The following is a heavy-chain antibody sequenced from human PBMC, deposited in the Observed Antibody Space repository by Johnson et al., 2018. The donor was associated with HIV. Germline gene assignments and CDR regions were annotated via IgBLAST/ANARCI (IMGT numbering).Heavy chain of an antibody. Sequence: VQLVESGGGLAKPAWSPRLSCAASGFTVSSNYMTWVRQAPGKGLEWVSVIFSGGSTYYVDSVKGRFTISRDNSKNTLYLQMNSLRAGDTAVYYCTVAGNGGAFDIWGQGTMVTVSS. D-gene: IGHD6-19*01. J-gene: IGHJ3*02. V-gene: IGHV3-66*01. CDR3: TVAGNGGAFDI. CDR2: IFSGGST. CDR1: GFTVSSNY.